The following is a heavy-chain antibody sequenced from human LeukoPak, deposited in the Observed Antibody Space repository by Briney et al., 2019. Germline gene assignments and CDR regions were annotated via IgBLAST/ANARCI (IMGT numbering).Heavy chain of an antibody. Sequence: PGGSLRLSCAVSGFTFSSYAMSWVRQAPGKGLEWVSAISESGGSTYYADSVKGRFTISRDNSRNTLSLQMSSLRVEDTALYYCXXXXXYYYADNHSEMDEHDYWGQGTLVTVSS. CDR1: GFTFSSYA. D-gene: IGHD4-23*01. CDR3: XXXXXYYYADNHSEMDEHDY. J-gene: IGHJ4*02. V-gene: IGHV3-23*01. CDR2: ISESGGST.